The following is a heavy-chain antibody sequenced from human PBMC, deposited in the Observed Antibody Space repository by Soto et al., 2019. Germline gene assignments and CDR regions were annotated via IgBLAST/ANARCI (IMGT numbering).Heavy chain of an antibody. D-gene: IGHD5-18*01. J-gene: IGHJ4*02. V-gene: IGHV3-23*01. CDR3: AKHEYNYGSHFDY. CDR1: GFTFSSYA. Sequence: GGSLRLSCAASGFTFSSYAMSWVRQAPGKGLEWVSDISGSGGSTYYADSVKGRLTISRDNSKNTLYLQMNSLRAEDTAVYYCAKHEYNYGSHFDYWGQGTLVTVSS. CDR2: ISGSGGST.